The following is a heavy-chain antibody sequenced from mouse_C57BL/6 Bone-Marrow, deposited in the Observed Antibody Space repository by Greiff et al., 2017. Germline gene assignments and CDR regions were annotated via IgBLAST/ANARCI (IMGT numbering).Heavy chain of an antibody. J-gene: IGHJ2*01. D-gene: IGHD2-5*01. Sequence: VQLQQSGAELARPGASVKLSCKASGYTFTSYGISWVKQRTGQGLEWIGEIYPRSGNTYYNEKLKGKATLTTDKSSSTAYMELRSLTSEDSAVYFCARGSYYSNYFDYWGQGTTLTVSS. CDR1: GYTFTSYG. V-gene: IGHV1-81*01. CDR2: IYPRSGNT. CDR3: ARGSYYSNYFDY.